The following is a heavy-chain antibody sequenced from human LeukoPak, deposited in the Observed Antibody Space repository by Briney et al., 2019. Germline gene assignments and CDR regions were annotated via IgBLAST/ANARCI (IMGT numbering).Heavy chain of an antibody. CDR2: ISSNGGST. CDR1: GFTFSSYA. V-gene: IGHV3-64*01. J-gene: IGHJ4*02. CDR3: ARDGGYDSGDRYGRPHPLDYGDYYPNY. Sequence: GGSLRLSCAASGFTFSSYAMHWVRQAPGKGLEYVSAISSNGGSTYYANSVKGRFTISRDNSKNTLYLQMGSLRAEDMAVYYCARDGGYDSGDRYGRPHPLDYGDYYPNYWGQGTLVTVSS. D-gene: IGHD4-17*01.